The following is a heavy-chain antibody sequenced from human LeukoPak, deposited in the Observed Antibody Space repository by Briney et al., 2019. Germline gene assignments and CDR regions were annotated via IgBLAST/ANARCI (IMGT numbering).Heavy chain of an antibody. Sequence: ASVKVSCKASGYTFTSYGISWVRQAPGQGLEWMGWISAYNGNTNYAQKLRGRVTMTTDTSTSTAYMELNRLRSDDTAVYYCARDVGEYCSSTSCYASDKWGQGTLVTVSS. CDR2: ISAYNGNT. V-gene: IGHV1-18*01. J-gene: IGHJ4*02. D-gene: IGHD2-2*01. CDR1: GYTFTSYG. CDR3: ARDVGEYCSSTSCYASDK.